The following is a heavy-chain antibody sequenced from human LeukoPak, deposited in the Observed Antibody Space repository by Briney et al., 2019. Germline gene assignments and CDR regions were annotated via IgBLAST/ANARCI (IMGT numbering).Heavy chain of an antibody. V-gene: IGHV3-21*01. CDR3: ASHCWNYYRIDY. J-gene: IGHJ4*02. CDR2: ISGSGSYI. D-gene: IGHD3-10*01. Sequence: GESLRLSCAASGFSFSTYTMNWARQAPGKGLEWVSSISGSGSYIYYADSVKGRFTISRDNAKNSLYLQMNSLRAEDTAIYYCASHCWNYYRIDYWGQGILVTVSS. CDR1: GFSFSTYT.